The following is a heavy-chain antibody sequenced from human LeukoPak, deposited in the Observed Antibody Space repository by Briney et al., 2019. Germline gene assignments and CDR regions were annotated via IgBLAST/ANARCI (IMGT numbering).Heavy chain of an antibody. CDR2: IIPIFGTA. J-gene: IGHJ4*02. V-gene: IGHV1-69*05. D-gene: IGHD6-13*01. Sequence: GASVKVSCKASGGTFSSYTINWVRQAPGQGLEWMGGIIPIFGTANYAQKFQGRVTITTDKSTSTTYMELSSLRSEDTAVYYCAKEYSSSWYSDYYFDYWGQGTLVTVSS. CDR3: AKEYSSSWYSDYYFDY. CDR1: GGTFSSYT.